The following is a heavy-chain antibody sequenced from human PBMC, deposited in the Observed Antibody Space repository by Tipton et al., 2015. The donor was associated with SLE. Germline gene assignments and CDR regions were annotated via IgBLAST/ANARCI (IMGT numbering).Heavy chain of an antibody. D-gene: IGHD2-15*01. CDR3: ARHGGYCSGGCCFDY. CDR1: GGSISSSSYY. V-gene: IGHV4-39*01. CDR2: IYYSGST. J-gene: IGHJ4*02. Sequence: LRLSCTVSGGSISSSSYYWGWIRQPPGKGLEWIGSIYYSGSTYYNPSLKSRVTISVDTSKNQFSLKLSSVTAADTAVYYCARHGGYCSGGCCFDYWGQGTLVTVSS.